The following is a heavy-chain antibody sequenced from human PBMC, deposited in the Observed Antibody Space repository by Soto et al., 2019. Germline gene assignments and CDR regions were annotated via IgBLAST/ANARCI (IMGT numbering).Heavy chain of an antibody. Sequence: EVYLVESGGGVVRPGGSLRLSCAASGFGFDEYAMSWVRQGPGKGLEWVSGINRHGDSTGYADSVKGRFTISRDNAKNSLYLQMNGLRAEATAFYYCARDHRWGYDYGDYGDSWGQGTLVTVSS. CDR2: INRHGDST. V-gene: IGHV3-20*04. D-gene: IGHD4-17*01. CDR1: GFGFDEYA. J-gene: IGHJ4*02. CDR3: ARDHRWGYDYGDYGDS.